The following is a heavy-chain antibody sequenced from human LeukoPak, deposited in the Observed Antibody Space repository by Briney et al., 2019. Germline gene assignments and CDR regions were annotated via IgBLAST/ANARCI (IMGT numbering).Heavy chain of an antibody. CDR2: IFPSGGEI. J-gene: IGHJ4*02. CDR1: GFTFSTFA. CDR3: ATYRQVLLPFES. Sequence: GGSLTLSCAASGFTFSTFAMNWVRQPPGKGLEWVASIFPSGGEIHYVDSVRGRFTISSDNSMSTLSLQMNSLRAEDTAIYYCATYRQVLLPFESWGQGTLVTVSS. D-gene: IGHD2-8*02. V-gene: IGHV3-23*01.